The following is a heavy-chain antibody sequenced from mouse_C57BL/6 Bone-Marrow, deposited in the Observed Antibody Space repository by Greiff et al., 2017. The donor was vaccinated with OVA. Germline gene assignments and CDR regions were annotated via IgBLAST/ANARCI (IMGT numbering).Heavy chain of an antibody. CDR1: GYTFTSYW. CDR2: IDPSDSET. V-gene: IGHV1-52*01. D-gene: IGHD2-3*01. Sequence: QVQLKQPGAELVRPGSSVKLSCKASGYTFTSYWMHWVKQRPIQGLEWIGNIDPSDSETHYNQKFKDKATLTVDKSSCTAYMQLSSLTSEDSAVYYCARGPRWLLLYWGQGTLVTVSA. J-gene: IGHJ3*01. CDR3: ARGPRWLLLY.